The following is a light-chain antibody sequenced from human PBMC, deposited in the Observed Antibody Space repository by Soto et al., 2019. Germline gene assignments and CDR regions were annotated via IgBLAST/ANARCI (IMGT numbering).Light chain of an antibody. CDR3: SSSAGTNNRYV. CDR2: EVN. J-gene: IGLJ1*01. CDR1: GSDIGGDNF. Sequence: QSALTQPPSASGSPGQSVTISCTGTGSDIGGDNFVSWDQQHPGKVPKLIIYEVNKRPSGVPDRFSGSKSGNTASLTVSGLQADDEADYYCSSSAGTNNRYVFGTGTKLTVL. V-gene: IGLV2-8*01.